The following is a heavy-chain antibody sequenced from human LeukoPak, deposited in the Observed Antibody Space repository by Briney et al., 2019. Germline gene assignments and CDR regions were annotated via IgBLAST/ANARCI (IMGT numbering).Heavy chain of an antibody. CDR1: GFTFDDYA. Sequence: GRSLRLSCAASGFTFDDYAMHWVRQAPGKGLDWVSGISWNSGSIGYADSVKGRFTISRDNAKNSLYLQMNSLRAEDMALYYCAKSPEWELRSDWYFDLWGRGTLVTVSS. CDR3: AKSPEWELRSDWYFDL. D-gene: IGHD1-26*01. J-gene: IGHJ2*01. V-gene: IGHV3-9*03. CDR2: ISWNSGSI.